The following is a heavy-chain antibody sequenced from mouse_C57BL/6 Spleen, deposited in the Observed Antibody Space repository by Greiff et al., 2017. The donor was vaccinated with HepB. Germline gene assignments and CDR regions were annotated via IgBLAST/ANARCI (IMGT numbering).Heavy chain of an antibody. J-gene: IGHJ3*01. CDR3: ARRGYGRATGFAY. CDR1: GYSITSGYY. D-gene: IGHD1-1*01. CDR2: ISYDGSN. V-gene: IGHV3-6*01. Sequence: DVKLQESGPGLVKPSQSLSLTCSVTGYSITSGYYWNWIRQFPGNKLEWMGYISYDGSNNYNPSLKNRISITRDTSKNQFFLKLNSVTTEDTATYYCARRGYGRATGFAYWGQGTLVTVSA.